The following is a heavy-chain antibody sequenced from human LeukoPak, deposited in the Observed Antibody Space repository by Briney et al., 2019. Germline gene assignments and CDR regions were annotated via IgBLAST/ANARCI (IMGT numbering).Heavy chain of an antibody. CDR3: ARDFPHGSGRYFYEGMDV. D-gene: IGHD2-15*01. J-gene: IGHJ6*02. CDR2: IYSSGST. Sequence: SETLSLTCTVSGGSISDYYWSWIRQPAGKGLEWIGHIYSSGSTYYNPSLKSRVTMSVDMSKNQFSLKLSSVTAADTAVYYCARDFPHGSGRYFYEGMDVWGQGTTVTVS. V-gene: IGHV4-4*07. CDR1: GGSISDYY.